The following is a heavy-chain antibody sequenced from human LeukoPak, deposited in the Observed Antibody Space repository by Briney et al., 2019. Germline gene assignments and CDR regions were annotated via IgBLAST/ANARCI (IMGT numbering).Heavy chain of an antibody. Sequence: SETLSLTCAVYGGSFSGYYWSWIRQPPGKGXXXIGEINHSGSTNYNPSLKSRVTISVDTSKNQFSLKLSSVTAADTAVYYCARGAITMVPWFDPWGQGTLVTVSS. CDR3: ARGAITMVPWFDP. CDR2: INHSGST. V-gene: IGHV4-34*01. D-gene: IGHD3-10*01. CDR1: GGSFSGYY. J-gene: IGHJ5*02.